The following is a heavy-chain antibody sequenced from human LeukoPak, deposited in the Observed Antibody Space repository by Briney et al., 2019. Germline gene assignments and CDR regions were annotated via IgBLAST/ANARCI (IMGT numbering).Heavy chain of an antibody. CDR1: GYTFTDYY. Sequence: ASVKVSCKASGYTFTDYYMHWVRQAPGQGLEWMGWINPKSGGTKYARKFQGRVTMTRDTSISTAYMELSRLRSDDTAMYYCARDIEWELLGIYYMDVWGKGTTVTVSS. D-gene: IGHD1-26*01. J-gene: IGHJ6*03. V-gene: IGHV1-2*02. CDR3: ARDIEWELLGIYYMDV. CDR2: INPKSGGT.